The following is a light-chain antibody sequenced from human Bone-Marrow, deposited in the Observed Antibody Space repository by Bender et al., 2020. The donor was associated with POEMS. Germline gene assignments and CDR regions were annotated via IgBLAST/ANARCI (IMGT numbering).Light chain of an antibody. V-gene: IGLV1-44*01. CDR3: AAWDAGRSGGV. CDR2: SDN. Sequence: QSVLTQPPSASGTPGQRVTISCSGSNSNIGTNAVNWYQQFPGTAPTLLIYSDNQRPSGVPDRFYAFKSGPSASLAISGLQSEDEADYYCAAWDAGRSGGVFGGGTKLTVL. CDR1: NSNIGTNA. J-gene: IGLJ3*02.